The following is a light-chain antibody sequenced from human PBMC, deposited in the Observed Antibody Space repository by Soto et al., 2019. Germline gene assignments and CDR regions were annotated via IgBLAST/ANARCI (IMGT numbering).Light chain of an antibody. J-gene: IGLJ1*01. CDR1: GSNIGSNY. CDR3: AAWDESLSGFYV. CDR2: SNN. V-gene: IGLV1-47*02. Sequence: VLTQPPSASGTPGQRVTISCSGSGSNIGSNYVYWYQQLPGTAPKLLIYSNNQRPSGVPDRFSGSKSGTSASLAISGLRSEDEADYYCAAWDESLSGFYVFGTGTKVTVL.